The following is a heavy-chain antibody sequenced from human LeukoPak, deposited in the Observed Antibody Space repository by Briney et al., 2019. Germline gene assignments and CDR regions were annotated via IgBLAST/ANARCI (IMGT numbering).Heavy chain of an antibody. J-gene: IGHJ3*02. CDR3: ARALYPGSYFTSASDI. CDR1: GFIFSSYA. CDR2: ISYDGSNE. V-gene: IGHV3-30-3*01. Sequence: PGRSLRLSCAASGFIFSSYAMHWVRQAPGKGLECVAVISYDGSNEYYADSVKGRFTISRDNSKNTLYLQMNSLRAEDTAVYYCARALYPGSYFTSASDIWGQGTMVTVSS. D-gene: IGHD3-10*01.